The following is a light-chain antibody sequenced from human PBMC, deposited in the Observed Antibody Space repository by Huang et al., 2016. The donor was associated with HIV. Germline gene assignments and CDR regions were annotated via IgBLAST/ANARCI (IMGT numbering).Light chain of an antibody. CDR3: QQYFPTPLA. CDR1: QAISNA. V-gene: IGKV1-NL1*01. J-gene: IGKJ4*01. CDR2: AAS. Sequence: IQMTQSPSSLSASVGDRVTSTCRAIQAISNALVWYQQKPGKAPKLLLFAASRLDSGVPSRFSGSGSGTDYTLTISSLQPEDFATYYCQQYFPTPLAFGGGTKVEIK.